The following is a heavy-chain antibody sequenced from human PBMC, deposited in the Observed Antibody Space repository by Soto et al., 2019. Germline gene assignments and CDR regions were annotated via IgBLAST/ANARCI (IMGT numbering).Heavy chain of an antibody. Sequence: GASVKVSCKASGGTFSIYTITWVRQAPGQGLEWMGRIIPIIGIINYAQKFQGRVTISADKFTGTAYMELTGLRSDDTAVYYCAGDPDSHYNDSHASSYPWGQGTLVTVSS. V-gene: IGHV1-69*04. CDR2: IIPIIGII. D-gene: IGHD4-4*01. CDR3: AGDPDSHYNDSHASSYP. CDR1: GGTFSIYT. J-gene: IGHJ5*02.